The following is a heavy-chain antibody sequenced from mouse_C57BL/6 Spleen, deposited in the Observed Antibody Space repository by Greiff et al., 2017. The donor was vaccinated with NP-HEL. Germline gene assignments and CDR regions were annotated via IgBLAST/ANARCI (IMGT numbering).Heavy chain of an antibody. V-gene: IGHV5-17*01. D-gene: IGHD4-1*01. J-gene: IGHJ2*01. Sequence: EVKLVESGGGLVKPGGSLKLSCAASGFTFSDYGLHWVRQAPEKGLEWVAYISSGSSTIYYADTVKGRFTISRDNAKNTLFLQMTSLRAEDTAMYYCARGPGTVYFDYWGQGTTLTVSS. CDR3: ARGPGTVYFDY. CDR1: GFTFSDYG. CDR2: ISSGSSTI.